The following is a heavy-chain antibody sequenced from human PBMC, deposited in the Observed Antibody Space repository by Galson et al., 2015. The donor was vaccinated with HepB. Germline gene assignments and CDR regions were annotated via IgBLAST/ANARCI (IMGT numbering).Heavy chain of an antibody. Sequence: SLRLSCAGSGFTFSNYAMSWVRQALGKGLEWVSSINESDGSTYYADSVQGRFTISRDNSKNTLYLQMNSLRGEDTAIYYCAKDEGTSTKIILEAFDFGGQGTTVTVSS. CDR3: AKDEGTSTKIILEAFDF. CDR2: INESDGST. CDR1: GFTFSNYA. V-gene: IGHV3-23*01. J-gene: IGHJ3*01. D-gene: IGHD2-8*02.